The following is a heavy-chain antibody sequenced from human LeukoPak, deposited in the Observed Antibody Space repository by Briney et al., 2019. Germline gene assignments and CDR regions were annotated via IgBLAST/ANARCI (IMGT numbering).Heavy chain of an antibody. V-gene: IGHV3-53*01. CDR2: IYSGGST. CDR3: CSGIYY. D-gene: IGHD1-26*01. CDR1: GFTLSWYN. Sequence: GGSLRLSCTASGFTLSWYNMSWVRQAPGKGLEWVSVIYSGGSTYYADSVKGRFTISRDNSKNTLYLQMDSLRAEDTAVYYCCSGIYYWGQGTLVTVSS. J-gene: IGHJ4*02.